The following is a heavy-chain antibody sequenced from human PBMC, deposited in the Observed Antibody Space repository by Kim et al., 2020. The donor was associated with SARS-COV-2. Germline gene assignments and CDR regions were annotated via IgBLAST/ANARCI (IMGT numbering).Heavy chain of an antibody. V-gene: IGHV3-30*02. D-gene: IGHD2-21*02. CDR3: AKDSSGDYAFDY. J-gene: IGHJ4*02. Sequence: YYADSVKGRFTISRDNSKNTLYLQMNSLRAEDTAVYYCAKDSSGDYAFDYWGQGTLVTVSS.